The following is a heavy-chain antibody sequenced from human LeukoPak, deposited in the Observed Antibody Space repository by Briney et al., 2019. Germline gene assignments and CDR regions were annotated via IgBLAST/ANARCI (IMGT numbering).Heavy chain of an antibody. V-gene: IGHV4-61*02. D-gene: IGHD3-9*01. CDR1: GGSISSGTYY. J-gene: IGHJ5*02. CDR3: ERDLRYNPGFDP. Sequence: SETLSLTCTVSGGSISSGTYYWSWIRQPAGKGLEWIGRIYTSGSTNYNPSLKSRVTISVDTSKNQFSSKMSSVTAAATAVYYCERDLRYNPGFDPWGQRPLVTVSS. CDR2: IYTSGST.